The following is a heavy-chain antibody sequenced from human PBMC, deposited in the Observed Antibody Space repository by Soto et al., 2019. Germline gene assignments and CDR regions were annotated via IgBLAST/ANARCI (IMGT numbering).Heavy chain of an antibody. D-gene: IGHD2-2*03. V-gene: IGHV4-34*01. J-gene: IGHJ6*03. Sequence: QVQLQQWGAGLLKPSETLSLTCAVYGGSFSGYYWSWIRQPPGKGLEWIGEINHSGSTNYNPSLKSRVTITVDTSKHQFSLKLSSVTAADTAVYYCARGPMDARDYYYDLDVWGKGTTVTVSS. CDR3: ARGPMDARDYYYDLDV. CDR1: GGSFSGYY. CDR2: INHSGST.